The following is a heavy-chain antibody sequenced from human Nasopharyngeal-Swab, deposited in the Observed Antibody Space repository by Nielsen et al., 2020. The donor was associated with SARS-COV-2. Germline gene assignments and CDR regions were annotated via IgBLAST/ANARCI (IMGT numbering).Heavy chain of an antibody. CDR3: ASETYYYGSGSSVGYYGMDV. V-gene: IGHV3-21*01. D-gene: IGHD3-10*01. J-gene: IGHJ6*02. CDR1: GFTFSSYS. Sequence: GESLKISCAASGFTFSSYSMNWVRQAPGKRLEWVSSISSSSSYIYYADSVKGRFTISRDNAKNSLYLQMNSLRAEDTAVYYCASETYYYGSGSSVGYYGMDVWGQGTTVTVSS. CDR2: ISSSSSYI.